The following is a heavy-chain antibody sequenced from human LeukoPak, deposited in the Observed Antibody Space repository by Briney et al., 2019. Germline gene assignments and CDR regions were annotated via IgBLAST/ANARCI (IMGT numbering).Heavy chain of an antibody. J-gene: IGHJ4*02. D-gene: IGHD3-22*01. V-gene: IGHV3-7*01. CDR2: IKQDGSEK. CDR1: GFTFSSYW. CDR3: ARSPRGYYDSSGWPLGY. Sequence: GGSLRLSCAASGFTFSSYWMSWVRQAPGKGLEWVANIKQDGSEKYYVDSVKGRFTISRDNAKNSLYLQMNSLRAEDTAVYYCARSPRGYYDSSGWPLGYWGQGTLVTVSS.